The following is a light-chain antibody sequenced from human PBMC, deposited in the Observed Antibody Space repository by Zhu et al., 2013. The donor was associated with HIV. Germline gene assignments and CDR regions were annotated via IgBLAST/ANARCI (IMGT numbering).Light chain of an antibody. CDR1: QSINTA. CDR2: GVS. J-gene: IGKJ3*01. Sequence: DIQMTQSPSTLSASVGDRVTITCRASQSINTALAWYQERPGKAPKLLMYGVSTLHTGVPLRFVGSGSGTEFALTIYGLQAEDSATYYCQQTKSYPFSFGPGTKV. CDR3: QQTKSYPFS. V-gene: IGKV1-5*01.